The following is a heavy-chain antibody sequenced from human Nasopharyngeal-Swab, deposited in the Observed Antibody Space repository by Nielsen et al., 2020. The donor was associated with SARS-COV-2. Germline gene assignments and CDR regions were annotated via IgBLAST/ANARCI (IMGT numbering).Heavy chain of an antibody. J-gene: IGHJ2*01. CDR3: ASAVWYFVL. CDR2: IYYSGST. CDR1: GGSISSSSYY. V-gene: IGHV4-39*01. Sequence: SETLSLTCTVSGGSISSSSYYWGWIRQPPGKGLEWIVSIYYSGSTYYNPSLKSRVTISVDTSKNQFSLKLSSVTAADTAVYYCASAVWYFVLWGRGTLVTVSS.